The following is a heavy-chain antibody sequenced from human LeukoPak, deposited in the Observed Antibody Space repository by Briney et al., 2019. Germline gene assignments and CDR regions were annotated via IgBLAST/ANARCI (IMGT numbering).Heavy chain of an antibody. D-gene: IGHD3-10*01. J-gene: IGHJ4*02. CDR1: GFTFSSYS. CDR3: AREATMVRGVPDY. CDR2: ISSSSSTI. Sequence: GGSLRLSCAASGFTFSSYSMNWVRQAPGMGLEWVSYISSSSSTIYYADSVKGRFTISRDNAKNSLYLQMNSLKAEDTAVYYCAREATMVRGVPDYWGQGTLVTVSS. V-gene: IGHV3-48*01.